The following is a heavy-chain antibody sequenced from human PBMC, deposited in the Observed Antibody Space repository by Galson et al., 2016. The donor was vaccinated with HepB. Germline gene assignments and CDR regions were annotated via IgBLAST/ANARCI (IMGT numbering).Heavy chain of an antibody. V-gene: IGHV3-21*01. D-gene: IGHD4-17*01. CDR1: GFDFSSFS. Sequence: SLRLSCATSGFDFSSFSMNWVRQAPGKGLEWVSSISSSSGFIYYADSAQGRFTISRDNAKNSLYLQMDSLRAEDTAVYFCARQFRDFGDYLDFWGQGTLVTVSS. CDR2: ISSSSGFI. J-gene: IGHJ4*02. CDR3: ARQFRDFGDYLDF.